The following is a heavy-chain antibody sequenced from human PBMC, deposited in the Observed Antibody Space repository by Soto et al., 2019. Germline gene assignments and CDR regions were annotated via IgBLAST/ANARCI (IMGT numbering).Heavy chain of an antibody. Sequence: SVKVSCKASGGTFRSYAISWVRQAPGQGLEWMGGIIPIFGTANYAQKFQGRVTITADESTSTAYMELSSLRSEDTAVYYCARAITMIVGNWFDPWGQGTLVTVSS. D-gene: IGHD3-22*01. V-gene: IGHV1-69*13. CDR3: ARAITMIVGNWFDP. CDR2: IIPIFGTA. J-gene: IGHJ5*02. CDR1: GGTFRSYA.